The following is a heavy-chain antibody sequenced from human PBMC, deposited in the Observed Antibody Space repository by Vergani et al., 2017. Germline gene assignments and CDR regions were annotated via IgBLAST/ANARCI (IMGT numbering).Heavy chain of an antibody. CDR2: ISGSGGST. CDR1: GFTFNHYA. J-gene: IGHJ6*02. Sequence: EVQLLESGGDLVQPGGSLRLSCAASGFTFNHYAMNWVRQAPGKGLEWVSGISGSGGSTYYAGSVKGRFTISRDSSKNTLYLQMNSLSAGDTAVYYCAKANPRSSGYNYLWYYHAMDLGGQGTTVTVSS. D-gene: IGHD5-12*01. V-gene: IGHV3-23*01. CDR3: AKANPRSSGYNYLWYYHAMDL.